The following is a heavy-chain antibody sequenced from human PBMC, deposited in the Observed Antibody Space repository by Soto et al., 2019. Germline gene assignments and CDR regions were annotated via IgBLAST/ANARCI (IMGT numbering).Heavy chain of an antibody. CDR2: FDPEDGET. V-gene: IGHV1-24*01. D-gene: IGHD6-19*01. CDR3: ATLETGYSSGWYDY. J-gene: IGHJ4*02. CDR1: GYTLTELS. Sequence: ASVKVSCKVSGYTLTELSIHWVRQAPGKGLEWMGGFDPEDGETIYAQKFQGRVTMTEDTSTDTAYMELSSLRSEDTAVYYCATLETGYSSGWYDYWGQGTLVTVSS.